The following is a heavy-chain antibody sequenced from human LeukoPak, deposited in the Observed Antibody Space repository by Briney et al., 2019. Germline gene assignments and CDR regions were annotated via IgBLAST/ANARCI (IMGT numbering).Heavy chain of an antibody. CDR3: ARDHDWGVDN. CDR1: GGTFSSYA. Sequence: ASVKVSCKASGGTFSSYAISWVRRAPGQGLEWMGWINAKRGDTNYAQNFQDRVTMTRDTSISTVYMKLSRLTVDDTAVYYCARDHDWGVDNWGQGTLVTVSS. D-gene: IGHD7-27*01. CDR2: INAKRGDT. J-gene: IGHJ4*02. V-gene: IGHV1-2*02.